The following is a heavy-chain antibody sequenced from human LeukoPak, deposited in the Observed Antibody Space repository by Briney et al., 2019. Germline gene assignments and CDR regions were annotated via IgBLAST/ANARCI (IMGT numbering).Heavy chain of an antibody. CDR1: GFIFSGSW. CDR2: IKKDGSEE. J-gene: IGHJ4*02. V-gene: IGHV3-7*03. Sequence: GGSLRLSCTASGFIFSGSWMAWIRQAPGKGLEWVAIIKKDGSEEYYVDSMKGRFTISRDNAKNSLFLQMNSLRAEDTAIYYCTTDTWYSAGHWGQGTLVTVSS. CDR3: TTDTWYSAGH. D-gene: IGHD2-15*01.